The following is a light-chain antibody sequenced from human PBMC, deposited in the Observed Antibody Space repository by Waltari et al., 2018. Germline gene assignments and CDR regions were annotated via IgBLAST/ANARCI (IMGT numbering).Light chain of an antibody. CDR1: QSIGRY. Sequence: EIVLTQSPGPLSLSPGERATLSCRASQSIGRYLAWYQQKPDQAPRLLIYGASSRATGIPDRFSGSGSGTDFSLTIIRLEPEDFAVYYCQNHERLPATFGQGTKVEIK. V-gene: IGKV3-20*01. J-gene: IGKJ1*01. CDR3: QNHERLPAT. CDR2: GAS.